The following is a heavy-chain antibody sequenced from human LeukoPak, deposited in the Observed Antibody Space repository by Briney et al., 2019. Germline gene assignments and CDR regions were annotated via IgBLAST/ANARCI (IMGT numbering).Heavy chain of an antibody. Sequence: PEGSLRLSCAASGFTFRSYVMHWVRQAPGEGLEWVAAIAYEDGRNEYYADSVKGRFTISRDNSKNTVYLQMNSLRDEDTAVYYCAKERPEEYYGSGSYFDYWGQGTLVTVSS. CDR3: AKERPEEYYGSGSYFDY. D-gene: IGHD3-10*01. V-gene: IGHV3-30*18. CDR2: IAYEDGRNE. CDR1: GFTFRSYV. J-gene: IGHJ4*02.